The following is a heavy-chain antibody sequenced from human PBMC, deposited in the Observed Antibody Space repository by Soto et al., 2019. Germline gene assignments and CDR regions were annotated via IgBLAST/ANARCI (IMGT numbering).Heavy chain of an antibody. Sequence: QVQLQQWGAGLLKPSETLSLTCAVYGGSFSGYYWSWIRQPPGKGLAWIGEINHSGSTNYNPSLKSRCTISVDTSKNQFSLKLSSVTAADTAVYYCARPTKYSSSWYGSGYYFDYWGQGTLVTVSS. V-gene: IGHV4-34*01. CDR1: GGSFSGYY. J-gene: IGHJ4*02. CDR3: ARPTKYSSSWYGSGYYFDY. CDR2: INHSGST. D-gene: IGHD6-13*01.